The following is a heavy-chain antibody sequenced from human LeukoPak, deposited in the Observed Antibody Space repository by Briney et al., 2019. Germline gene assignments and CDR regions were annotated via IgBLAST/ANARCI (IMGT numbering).Heavy chain of an antibody. Sequence: GGSLRLSCAASGFTFSSYAMHWVRQAPGKGLEWVAVISYDGSNKYYADSVKGRFTIPRDNSKNTLYLQMNSLRAEDTAVYYCARETVRALDAFDIWGQGTMVTVSS. CDR2: ISYDGSNK. CDR1: GFTFSSYA. J-gene: IGHJ3*02. V-gene: IGHV3-30-3*01. CDR3: ARETVRALDAFDI. D-gene: IGHD1-1*01.